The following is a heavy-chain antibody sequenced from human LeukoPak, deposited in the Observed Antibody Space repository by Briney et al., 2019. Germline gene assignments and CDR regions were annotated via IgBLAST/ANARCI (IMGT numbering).Heavy chain of an antibody. J-gene: IGHJ4*02. CDR2: IDSSSSYI. D-gene: IGHD5-12*01. CDR3: AREGAKRGYSGYDAMY. V-gene: IGHV3-21*06. CDR1: GFTFSSYT. Sequence: GGSLRLSCAASGFTFSSYTVNWVRQAPGKGLEWVSSIDSSSSYIQYADSVKGRFTISRDNAKNSLYLQMNSLRAEDTAEYYCAREGAKRGYSGYDAMYWGQGTLVIVSS.